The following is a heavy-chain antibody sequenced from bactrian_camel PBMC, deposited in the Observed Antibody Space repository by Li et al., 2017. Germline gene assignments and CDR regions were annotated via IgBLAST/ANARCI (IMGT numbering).Heavy chain of an antibody. D-gene: IGHD8*01. V-gene: IGHV3-2*01. J-gene: IGHJ4*01. CDR2: IYSGGGST. CDR3: NTDCGNWRY. Sequence: HVQLVESGGGLVQPGGSLSVSCAASGFTFSSYCMSWVRQAPGKGLEWVSSIYSGGGSTYYTDSVKGRFTIFRDNAEDTVTLQMNNLQLEDTAIYSCNTDCGNWRYGGQGTQVTVS. CDR1: GFTFSSYC.